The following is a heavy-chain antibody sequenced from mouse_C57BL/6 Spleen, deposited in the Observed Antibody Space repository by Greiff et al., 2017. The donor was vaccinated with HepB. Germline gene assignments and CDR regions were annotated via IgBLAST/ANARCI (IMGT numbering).Heavy chain of an antibody. Sequence: EVHLVESGGGLVKPGGSLKLSCAASGFTFSSYAMSWVRQTPEKRLEWVATISDGGSYTYYPDNVKGRFTISRDNAKNNLYLQMSHLKSEDTAMYYCARGAYYGYDSAWFAYWGQGTLVTVSA. CDR3: ARGAYYGYDSAWFAY. D-gene: IGHD2-2*01. V-gene: IGHV5-4*01. J-gene: IGHJ3*01. CDR1: GFTFSSYA. CDR2: ISDGGSYT.